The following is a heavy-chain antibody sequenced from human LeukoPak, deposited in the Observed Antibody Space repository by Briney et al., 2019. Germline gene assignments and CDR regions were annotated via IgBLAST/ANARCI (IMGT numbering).Heavy chain of an antibody. J-gene: IGHJ4*02. CDR1: GGSISSYY. V-gene: IGHV4-59*08. CDR2: IYYGGST. Sequence: SETLSLTCTVSGGSISSYYWTWIRQPPGKGLEWIGYIYYGGSTNYNPSLKSRVTISVDTSKNQFSLRLSSVTAADTAVYYCARLFHGFDYWGQGTLVTVSS. CDR3: ARLFHGFDY.